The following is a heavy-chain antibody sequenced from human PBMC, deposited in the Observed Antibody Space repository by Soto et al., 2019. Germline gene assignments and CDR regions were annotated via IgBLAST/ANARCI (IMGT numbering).Heavy chain of an antibody. CDR1: GGSISSDCYA. Sequence: TLSISCAVSGGSISSDCYAWSWIRQPPGKGLEWIGYIYHSGSTYYDPSLKSRVTISVDRSKNQFSLKLSSVTAADTAVYYCARVVGSGYYPYYFDDWGQGTLVTVSS. V-gene: IGHV4-30-2*01. J-gene: IGHJ4*02. CDR3: ARVVGSGYYPYYFDD. D-gene: IGHD3-22*01. CDR2: IYHSGST.